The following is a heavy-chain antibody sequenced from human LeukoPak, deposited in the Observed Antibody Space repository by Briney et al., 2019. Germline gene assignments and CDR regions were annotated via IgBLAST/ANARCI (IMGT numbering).Heavy chain of an antibody. CDR1: GYTFTSYA. J-gene: IGHJ4*02. V-gene: IGHV1-3*01. CDR2: INAGNGNT. D-gene: IGHD5-18*01. Sequence: ASVKVSCKASGYTFTSYAMHWVRQAPGQRLEWMGWINAGNGNTKYSQKFQGRVTITADESTSTAYMELSSLRSEDTAVYYCARGDVDTAMVFFDYWGQGTLVTVSS. CDR3: ARGDVDTAMVFFDY.